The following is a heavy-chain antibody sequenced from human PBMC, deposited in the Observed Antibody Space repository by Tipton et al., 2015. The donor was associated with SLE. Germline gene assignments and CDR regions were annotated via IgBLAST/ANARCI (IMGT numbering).Heavy chain of an antibody. CDR2: ISGSGGST. CDR1: GFTFSSYA. J-gene: IGHJ4*02. V-gene: IGHV3-23*01. CDR3: ARECSGTGCLDY. Sequence: SLRLSCAASGFTFSSYAMSWVRQAPGKGLEWVSAISGSGGSTYYADSVKGRFTISRDNSENTLSLQMNSLRPDDSAIYYCARECSGTGCLDYWGQGTLVTVSS. D-gene: IGHD2-8*02.